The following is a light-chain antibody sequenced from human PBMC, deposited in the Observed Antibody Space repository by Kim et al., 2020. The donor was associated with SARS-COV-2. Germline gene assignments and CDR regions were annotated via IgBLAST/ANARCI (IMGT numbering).Light chain of an antibody. J-gene: IGLJ2*01. V-gene: IGLV2-11*01. Sequence: PGQSVTISCTGTSSDVGGYNYVSWYQHHPGKAPKLMIYDVSKRPSGVPDRFSGSKSGNTASLTIPGLQAEDEADYYCCSFAGNYVVFGGGTQLTVL. CDR3: CSFAGNYVV. CDR2: DVS. CDR1: SSDVGGYNY.